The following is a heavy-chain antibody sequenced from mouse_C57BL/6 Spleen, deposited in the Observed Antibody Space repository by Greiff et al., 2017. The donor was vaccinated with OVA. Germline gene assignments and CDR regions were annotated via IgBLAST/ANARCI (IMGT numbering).Heavy chain of an antibody. D-gene: IGHD2-3*01. CDR1: GFSLTSYG. CDR2: IWSDGST. CDR3: ARHEDGYYAMDY. V-gene: IGHV2-6-1*01. J-gene: IGHJ4*01. Sequence: VNVVESGPGLVAPSQSLSITCTVSGFSLTSYGVHWVRQPPGKGLEWLVVIWSDGSTTYNSALKSRLSISKDNSKSQVFLKMNSLQTDDTAMYYCARHEDGYYAMDYWGQGTSVTVSS.